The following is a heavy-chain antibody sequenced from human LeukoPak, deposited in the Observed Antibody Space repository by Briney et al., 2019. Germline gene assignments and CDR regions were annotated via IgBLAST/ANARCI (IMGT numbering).Heavy chain of an antibody. CDR2: ISYDGSNK. CDR3: AKDFYYDSSGGDTPDAFDI. Sequence: GSLRLSCAASGFTFSSYGMHWVRQAPGKGLEWVAVISYDGSNKYYADSVKGRFTISRDNSKNTLYLQMNSLRAEDTAVYYCAKDFYYDSSGGDTPDAFDIWGQGTMVTVSS. CDR1: GFTFSSYG. D-gene: IGHD3-22*01. J-gene: IGHJ3*02. V-gene: IGHV3-30*18.